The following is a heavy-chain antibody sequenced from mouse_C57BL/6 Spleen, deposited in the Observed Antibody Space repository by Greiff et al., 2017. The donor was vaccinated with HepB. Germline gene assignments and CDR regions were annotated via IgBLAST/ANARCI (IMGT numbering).Heavy chain of an antibody. D-gene: IGHD2-4*01. J-gene: IGHJ2*01. CDR3: ASYYDYVDY. CDR1: GYTFTDYY. Sequence: EVQLQQSGPELVKPGASVKISCKASGYTFTDYYMNWVKQSHGKSLEWIGDINPNNGGTSYNQKFKGKATLTVDKSSSTAYMELRSLTSEDSAVYYCASYYDYVDYWGQGTTLTVSS. V-gene: IGHV1-26*01. CDR2: INPNNGGT.